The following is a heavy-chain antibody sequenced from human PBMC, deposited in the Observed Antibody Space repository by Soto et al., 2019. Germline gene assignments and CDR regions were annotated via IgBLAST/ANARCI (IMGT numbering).Heavy chain of an antibody. J-gene: IGHJ4*02. CDR2: IYYSGTT. V-gene: IGHV4-28*01. D-gene: IGHD3-9*01. Sequence: SSETLSLTCAVSGFSIGSNNWWGWIRQPPGKGLEWIGNIYYSGTTQFNPSLKSRVTMSIDGAGNQFSLRLSSVTAADTAVYYCARTTAVPNTLRSRYFFDFWGQGTLVTVSS. CDR3: ARTTAVPNTLRSRYFFDF. CDR1: GFSIGSNNW.